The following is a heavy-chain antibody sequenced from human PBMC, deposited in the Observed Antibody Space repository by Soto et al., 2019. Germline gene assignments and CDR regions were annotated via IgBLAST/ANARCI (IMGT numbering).Heavy chain of an antibody. V-gene: IGHV3-23*01. J-gene: IGHJ4*02. D-gene: IGHD3-9*01. CDR2: ISGSGGST. CDR1: GFTFSSYA. Sequence: EVQLLESGGGLVQPGGSLRLSCAASGFTFSSYAMSWVRQAPGKGLEWVSAISGSGGSTYYADSVKGRFTISRDNSKNTLYLQMNSLRAEDTAVYYCARTYYDILTGYSPNPFDYWGQGTLVTVSS. CDR3: ARTYYDILTGYSPNPFDY.